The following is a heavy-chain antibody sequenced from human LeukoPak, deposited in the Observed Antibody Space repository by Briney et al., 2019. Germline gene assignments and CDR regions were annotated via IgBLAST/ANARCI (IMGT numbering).Heavy chain of an antibody. CDR2: ISNSGST. D-gene: IGHD6-19*01. J-gene: IGHJ3*02. CDR1: GGSISSSSYY. V-gene: IGHV4-61*05. Sequence: PSETLSLTCTVSGGSISSSSYYWAWIRQPPGKGLEWVGYISNSGSTNSNPSLKSRVTVSVDTSKNQFSLKVTSVTAADTAVYYCARISVAGVRIGFDIWGQGTMVTVSS. CDR3: ARISVAGVRIGFDI.